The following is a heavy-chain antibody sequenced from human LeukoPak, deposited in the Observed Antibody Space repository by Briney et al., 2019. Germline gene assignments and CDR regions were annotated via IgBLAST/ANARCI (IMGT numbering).Heavy chain of an antibody. CDR1: EYTFASYD. CDR2: MNPNSGNT. V-gene: IGHV1-8*01. CDR3: ARPDSYGYINRGLIPYGMDV. D-gene: IGHD5-18*01. Sequence: ASVKVSCKASEYTFASYDINWVRQATGQGLEWMGWMNPNSGNTGYAQKFQGRVTMTRNTSINTAYMELSSLRSEDTAVYYCARPDSYGYINRGLIPYGMDVWGQGTTVTVSS. J-gene: IGHJ6*02.